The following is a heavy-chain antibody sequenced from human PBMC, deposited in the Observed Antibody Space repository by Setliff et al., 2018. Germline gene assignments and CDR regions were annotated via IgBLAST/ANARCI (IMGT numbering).Heavy chain of an antibody. V-gene: IGHV4-31*03. D-gene: IGHD3-9*01. Sequence: PSETLSLTCTVSGGSISSGGYYWSWIRQHPGKGLEWIGYIYYSGSTYYNPSLKSRVTISVDTSKNQFSLKLSSVTAADTAVYYCAHSTTFDLHHDYWGKGTTVTVSS. CDR3: AHSTTFDLHHDY. J-gene: IGHJ6*04. CDR2: IYYSGST. CDR1: GGSISSGGYY.